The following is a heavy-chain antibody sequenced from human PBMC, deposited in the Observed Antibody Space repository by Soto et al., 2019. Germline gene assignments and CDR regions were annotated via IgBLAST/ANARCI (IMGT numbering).Heavy chain of an antibody. V-gene: IGHV3-33*01. J-gene: IGHJ4*02. D-gene: IGHD3-16*02. CDR1: GFTFSSYG. CDR2: IWYDGSNK. CDR3: ARGGIMITFGGVIVRRNMYYFDY. Sequence: QVQLVESGGGVVQPGRSLRLSCAASGFTFSSYGMHWVRQAPGKGLEWVAVIWYDGSNKYYADSVKGRFTISRDNSKNTLYLQMNSLRAEDTAVYYCARGGIMITFGGVIVRRNMYYFDYWGQGTLVTVSS.